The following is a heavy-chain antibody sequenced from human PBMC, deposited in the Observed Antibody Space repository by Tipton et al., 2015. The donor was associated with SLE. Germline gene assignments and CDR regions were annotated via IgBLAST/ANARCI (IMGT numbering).Heavy chain of an antibody. CDR3: ARGFYYDFWSVYSNDKGRKTYYFDL. V-gene: IGHV4-31*02. Sequence: LRLSCTVSGGTISSGLYFWSWIRQHPVKGLEWIGYIHYSGSADFNPPLKSRATLSLDTSNRFSLRLTSVTAADTAVYYCARGFYYDFWSVYSNDKGRKTYYFDLWGQGTLVTVSS. J-gene: IGHJ4*02. CDR1: GGTISSGLYF. D-gene: IGHD3-3*01. CDR2: IHYSGSA.